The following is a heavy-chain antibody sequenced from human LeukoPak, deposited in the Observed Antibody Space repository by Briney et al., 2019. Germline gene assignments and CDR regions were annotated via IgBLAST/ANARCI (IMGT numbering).Heavy chain of an antibody. CDR3: TTAPLFGELYY. CDR1: GFTFSNAW. CDR2: IKSKTDGGTT. J-gene: IGHJ4*02. V-gene: IGHV3-15*01. Sequence: PGGSLRLSCAASGFTFSNAWMSWVRQAPGKGLEWVGRIKSKTDGGTTDYAAPAKGRFTISRDDSKNTLYLQMNSLKTEDTAVYYCTTAPLFGELYYWGQGTLVTVSS. D-gene: IGHD3-10*01.